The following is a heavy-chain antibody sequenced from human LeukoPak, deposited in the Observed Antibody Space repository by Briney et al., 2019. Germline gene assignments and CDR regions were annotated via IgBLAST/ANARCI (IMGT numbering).Heavy chain of an antibody. J-gene: IGHJ4*02. CDR3: VKSRRVYGSGRTTFLDY. Sequence: PGRSLRLSCAASGFTFSSYGMHWVRQAPGKGLEWVAVISYDGSNKYYADSVKGRFTISRDNSKNTLYLQMNSLRAEDTAVYYCVKSRRVYGSGRTTFLDYWGQGTLVTVSS. D-gene: IGHD3-10*01. CDR2: ISYDGSNK. V-gene: IGHV3-30*18. CDR1: GFTFSSYG.